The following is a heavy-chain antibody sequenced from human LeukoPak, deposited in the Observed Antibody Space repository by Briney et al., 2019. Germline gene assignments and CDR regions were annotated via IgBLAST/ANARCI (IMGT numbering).Heavy chain of an antibody. V-gene: IGHV1-2*06. D-gene: IGHD2-15*01. Sequence: ASVKVSCKASGYTFTGYYMHWVRQAPGQGLEWMGRINPNSGGTNYAQKSQGRVTMTRDTSISTAYMELSRLRSDDTAVYYCARAYCSGGSCLLYNWFDPWGQGTLVTVSS. J-gene: IGHJ5*02. CDR1: GYTFTGYY. CDR2: INPNSGGT. CDR3: ARAYCSGGSCLLYNWFDP.